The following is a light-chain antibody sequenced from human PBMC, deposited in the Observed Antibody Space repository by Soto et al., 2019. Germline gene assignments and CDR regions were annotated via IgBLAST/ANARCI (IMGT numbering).Light chain of an antibody. CDR1: RSDVGGYKH. CDR3: SSYTSVNLYV. CDR2: DVS. J-gene: IGLJ1*01. V-gene: IGLV2-14*03. Sequence: QSALTQPASVSGSPGQSIRISCTGTRSDVGGYKHVSWYQQHPGKVPRLIIFDVSSRPSGVSHRFSGSKSGDTASLTISGLQDEDEADYYCSSYTSVNLYVFGTGTKLTVL.